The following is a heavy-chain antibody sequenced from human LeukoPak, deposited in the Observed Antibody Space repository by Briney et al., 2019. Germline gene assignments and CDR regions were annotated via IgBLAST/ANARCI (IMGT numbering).Heavy chain of an antibody. Sequence: PGGSLRLSCVAYGFTFSSYAMSWVRQAPGKGGEWVSVVSGVGGSTYDADSVKGPFTISRDNSKNTLYLQMNSLRVKDTAVYYCTKEEWELRKVYFDYWGQGTLVTVSS. CDR3: TKEEWELRKVYFDY. J-gene: IGHJ4*02. CDR2: VSGVGGST. V-gene: IGHV3-23*01. CDR1: GFTFSSYA. D-gene: IGHD1-26*01.